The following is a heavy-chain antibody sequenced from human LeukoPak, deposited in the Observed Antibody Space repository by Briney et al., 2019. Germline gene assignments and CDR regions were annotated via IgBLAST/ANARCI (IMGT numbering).Heavy chain of an antibody. CDR3: ARLSMIDTFDI. V-gene: IGHV5-51*01. CDR1: GYTFTSYW. J-gene: IGHJ3*02. Sequence: GESLKISCEGSGYTFTSYWIAWVRQMPGKGLEWMGIIYPGDSDTRYSPSFQGQVTISADKSISTAYLQWSSLTASHTAMYYCARLSMIDTFDIWGLGTVVTVSS. CDR2: IYPGDSDT. D-gene: IGHD3-22*01.